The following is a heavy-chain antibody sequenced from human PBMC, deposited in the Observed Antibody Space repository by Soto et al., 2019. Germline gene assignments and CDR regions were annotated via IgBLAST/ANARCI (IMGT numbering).Heavy chain of an antibody. CDR3: ARDRSPLYCSGGSCPNAYDM. J-gene: IGHJ3*02. CDR2: ISSGSGYI. Sequence: GGSLRLSCAASAFAFSSYNMNWVRQAPGKGLEWVSSISSGSGYIYYADSVRGRFTISRDNAKNSLYLQMSSLTAEDTAVYYCARDRSPLYCSGGSCPNAYDMWGQGTMVTVSS. D-gene: IGHD2-15*01. CDR1: AFAFSSYN. V-gene: IGHV3-21*01.